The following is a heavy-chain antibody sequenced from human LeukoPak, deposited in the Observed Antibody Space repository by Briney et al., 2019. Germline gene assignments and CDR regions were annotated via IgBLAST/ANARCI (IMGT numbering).Heavy chain of an antibody. J-gene: IGHJ3*02. V-gene: IGHV3-23*01. CDR2: ISGSGGST. CDR1: GFTFSDYY. Sequence: PGGSLRLSCAASGFTFSDYYMSWIRQGPGKGLEWVSAISGSGGSTYYADSVKGRFTISRDNSKNTLYLQMNSLRAEDTAVYYCAKDWVDSSGSRDDSFDIWGQGTMVTVSS. D-gene: IGHD3-22*01. CDR3: AKDWVDSSGSRDDSFDI.